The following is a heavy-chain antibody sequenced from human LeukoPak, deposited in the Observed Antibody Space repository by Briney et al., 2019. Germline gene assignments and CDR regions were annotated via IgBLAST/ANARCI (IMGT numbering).Heavy chain of an antibody. V-gene: IGHV5-51*01. Sequence: GESLKISCKGSGYSFTSYWIGWVRQMPGKGLEWMGIIYPGDSDTRYSPSFQGQVTISADKSISTAYLQWSSLKASDTAMYYCAILGFGELFLLPNDAFDIWGQGTMVTVSS. J-gene: IGHJ3*02. CDR1: GYSFTSYW. D-gene: IGHD3-10*01. CDR3: AILGFGELFLLPNDAFDI. CDR2: IYPGDSDT.